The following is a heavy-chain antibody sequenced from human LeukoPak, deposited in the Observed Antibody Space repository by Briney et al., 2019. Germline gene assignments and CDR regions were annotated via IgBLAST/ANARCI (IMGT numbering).Heavy chain of an antibody. CDR1: GYTFTSYY. D-gene: IGHD3-22*01. V-gene: IGHV1-46*01. Sequence: GASVKVPCKASGYTFTSYYMHWVRQAPGQGLEWMGIINPSGGSTSYAQKFQGRVTMTRDMSTSTVYMELSSLRSEDTAVYYWARGGGDYYDSSDFDYWGQGTLVTVSS. CDR2: INPSGGST. J-gene: IGHJ4*02. CDR3: ARGGGDYYDSSDFDY.